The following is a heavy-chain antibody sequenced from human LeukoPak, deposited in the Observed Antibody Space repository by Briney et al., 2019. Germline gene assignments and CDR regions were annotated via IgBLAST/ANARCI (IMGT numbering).Heavy chain of an antibody. D-gene: IGHD2-2*01. CDR1: GYTFTGYY. CDR3: ARGPLPPPIVVVPAGNWYFDL. Sequence: GASVKVSCKASGYTFTGYYMHWVRQAPGQGLEWMGWINPNSGGTNYAQKFQGWVTMTRDTSISTAYMELSRLRSDDTAVYYCARGPLPPPIVVVPAGNWYFDLWGRGTLVTVSS. J-gene: IGHJ2*01. V-gene: IGHV1-2*04. CDR2: INPNSGGT.